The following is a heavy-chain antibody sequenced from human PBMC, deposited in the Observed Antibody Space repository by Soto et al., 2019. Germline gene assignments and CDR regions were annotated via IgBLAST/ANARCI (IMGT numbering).Heavy chain of an antibody. D-gene: IGHD6-6*01. Sequence: EVQLVESGGGSVNPGGSVGLSCAASGFTFTDAWMNWVRQVPGEGLEWVGHVKSQIDGGTTDSAAALDGRVTISRDDSKNMVYLQMNRLRTDDTAVYYCATGSARFDFWGQGTLVTVSS. CDR1: GFTFTDAW. CDR3: ATGSARFDF. J-gene: IGHJ5*01. CDR2: VKSQIDGGTT. V-gene: IGHV3-15*01.